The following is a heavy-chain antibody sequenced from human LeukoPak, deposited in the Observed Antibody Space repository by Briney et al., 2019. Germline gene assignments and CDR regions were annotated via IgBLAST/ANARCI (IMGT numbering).Heavy chain of an antibody. Sequence: GGSLRLSCAASGFRFDDYGMSWVRQAPGKGLEWVSGINWRGDRTGYADSVKGRFTISRDNAQNSLYLQMSSLRAEDTALYYCAKGSYDLLAANWGQGALVTVSS. CDR2: INWRGDRT. J-gene: IGHJ4*02. V-gene: IGHV3-20*04. CDR1: GFRFDDYG. D-gene: IGHD3-9*01. CDR3: AKGSYDLLAAN.